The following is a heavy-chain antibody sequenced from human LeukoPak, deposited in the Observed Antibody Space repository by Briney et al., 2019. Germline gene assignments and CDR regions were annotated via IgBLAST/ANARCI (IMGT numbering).Heavy chain of an antibody. CDR3: AKGVYGSGSYREYFEQ. CDR1: GFTFNNYA. D-gene: IGHD3-16*02. V-gene: IGHV3-23*01. Sequence: GGSLRLSCTASGFTFNNYAMSWVRQAPGKGLEWVSASSASGDSPYYADSVEGRFTISRDNSKNTLDLQMNSLRVEDTAVYYCAKGVYGSGSYREYFEQWGQGTLVTASS. J-gene: IGHJ1*01. CDR2: SSASGDSP.